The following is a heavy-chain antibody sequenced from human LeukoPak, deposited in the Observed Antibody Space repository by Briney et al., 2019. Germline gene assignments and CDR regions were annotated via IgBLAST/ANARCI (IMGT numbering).Heavy chain of an antibody. J-gene: IGHJ4*02. D-gene: IGHD3-10*01. V-gene: IGHV4-38-2*02. CDR2: IHHSGST. CDR3: TRDHYLSGFT. CDR1: GYSISSAYY. Sequence: SETLSLTCTVSGYSISSAYYWGWIRQPPGKGLEWIGTIHHSGSTYYNPSLKSRVTISVDTSKNQFSLNLTSVTAADTAVYYCTRDHYLSGFTWGQGTLVTVSS.